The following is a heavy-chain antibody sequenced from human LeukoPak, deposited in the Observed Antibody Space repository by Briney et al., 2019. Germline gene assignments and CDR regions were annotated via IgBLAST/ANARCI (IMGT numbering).Heavy chain of an antibody. V-gene: IGHV3-73*01. J-gene: IGHJ6*02. CDR2: IRGKANSYAT. D-gene: IGHD6-19*01. CDR3: TTVAGDYYYYGMDV. Sequence: GGSLRLSCAASGFTFSSHSMNWVRQAPGKGLEWVGRIRGKANSYATAYAASLKGRFTISRDDSQNTAYLQMSSLKTEDTAVYYCTTVAGDYYYYGMDVWGQGTTVTVSS. CDR1: GFTFSSHS.